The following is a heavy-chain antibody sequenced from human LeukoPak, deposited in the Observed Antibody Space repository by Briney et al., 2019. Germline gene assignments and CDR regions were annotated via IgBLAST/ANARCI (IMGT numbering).Heavy chain of an antibody. Sequence: PGGSLRLSCAASGFTFSNYWMSWVRQAPGKGLEWVANIKQDGSETYYLDSMKGRFTIPRDNAKNSLYLQMNSLRAEDTAVYYCARNEARFLEWLFSSWGQGTLVTVSS. CDR3: ARNEARFLEWLFSS. V-gene: IGHV3-7*01. J-gene: IGHJ4*02. D-gene: IGHD3-3*01. CDR2: IKQDGSET. CDR1: GFTFSNYW.